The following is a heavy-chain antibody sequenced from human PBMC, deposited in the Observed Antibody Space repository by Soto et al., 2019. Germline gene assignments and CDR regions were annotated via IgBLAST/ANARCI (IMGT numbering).Heavy chain of an antibody. CDR3: ARDKSHYGMDV. Sequence: GGSLRLSCAASGFTFSSYGMHWVRQAPGKGLEWVAVIWYDGSNKYYADSVKGRFTISRDNSKNTLYLQMNSLRAEDTAVYYCARDKSHYGMDVWGQGTTVTVSS. CDR2: IWYDGSNK. J-gene: IGHJ6*02. CDR1: GFTFSSYG. V-gene: IGHV3-33*01.